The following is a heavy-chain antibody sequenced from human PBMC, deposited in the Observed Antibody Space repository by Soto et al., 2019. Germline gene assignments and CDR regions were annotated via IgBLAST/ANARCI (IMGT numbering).Heavy chain of an antibody. D-gene: IGHD3-3*01. Sequence: SVKVSCKASGGTFSSYAISWVRQAPGQGLEWIGGIIPIFGTAKYAQKFQGRVTITADESTSTAYMELRSLRSEDTAVYYCAGYYDFWSGSVLRTDYYYYYGMDVWGQGTTVTVSS. CDR1: GGTFSSYA. CDR2: IIPIFGTA. V-gene: IGHV1-69*13. CDR3: AGYYDFWSGSVLRTDYYYYYGMDV. J-gene: IGHJ6*02.